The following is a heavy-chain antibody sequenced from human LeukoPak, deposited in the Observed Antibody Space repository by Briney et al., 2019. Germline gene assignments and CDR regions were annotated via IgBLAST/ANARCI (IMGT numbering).Heavy chain of an antibody. CDR1: GGSISSYY. D-gene: IGHD4-17*01. Sequence: PSETLSLTCTVSGGSISSYYWSWIRQPAGKGLESIGHISTSGSTNYNPSLKSRVTMSVDTSKNQFSLKLSSVTAADTAVYYCAREDYGDGGDAFDIWGQGTMVTVSS. J-gene: IGHJ3*02. CDR3: AREDYGDGGDAFDI. CDR2: ISTSGST. V-gene: IGHV4-4*07.